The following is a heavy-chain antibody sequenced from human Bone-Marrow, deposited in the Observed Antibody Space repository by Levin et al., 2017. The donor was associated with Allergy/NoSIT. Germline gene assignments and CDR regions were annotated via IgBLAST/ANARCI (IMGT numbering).Heavy chain of an antibody. J-gene: IGHJ4*02. CDR2: IYYSGST. CDR3: AREDGSTFDS. D-gene: IGHD2-2*03. Sequence: LSLTCIVSGGSISRGGYHWTWIRQHAGKGLEWIGYIYYSGSTYYNPSLKSRAMISVDTSKNQFSLKVSSATAADTAVYYCAREDGSTFDSWGQGTLVTVSS. V-gene: IGHV4-31*03. CDR1: GGSISRGGYH.